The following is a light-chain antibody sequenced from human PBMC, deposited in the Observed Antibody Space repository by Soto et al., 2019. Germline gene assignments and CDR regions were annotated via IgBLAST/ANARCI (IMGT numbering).Light chain of an antibody. CDR2: GAS. J-gene: IGKJ2*01. V-gene: IGKV3D-15*01. Sequence: TVMTQSPATLSVSPGERATLSCRASQSVSSNLAWYQQKPGQAPRLLIYGASTRATGIPARFSGSGSGTEFTLTISSPQSEDFAVYYCQQYKNWPLTFGQGTKLEIK. CDR1: QSVSSN. CDR3: QQYKNWPLT.